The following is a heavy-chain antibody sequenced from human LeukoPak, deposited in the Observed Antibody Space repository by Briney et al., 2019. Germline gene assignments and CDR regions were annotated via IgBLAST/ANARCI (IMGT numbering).Heavy chain of an antibody. CDR3: ARQGHSSGWHFDY. CDR1: GGSISSGGYY. CDR2: IYYSGST. D-gene: IGHD6-19*01. J-gene: IGHJ4*02. V-gene: IGHV4-31*03. Sequence: PSETLSLTCTVSGGSISSGGYYWSWIRQHPGKGLEWIGYIYYSGSTYYNPSLKSRVTISVDTSKNQFSLKLSSVTAADTAMYYCARQGHSSGWHFDYWGQGTLVTVSS.